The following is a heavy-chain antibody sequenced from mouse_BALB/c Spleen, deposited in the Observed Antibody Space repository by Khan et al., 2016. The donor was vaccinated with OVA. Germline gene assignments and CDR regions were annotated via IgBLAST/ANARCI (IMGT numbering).Heavy chain of an antibody. CDR2: IDPFNGGT. CDR1: GYSFTSYY. CDR3: ARGAFGY. V-gene: IGHV1S135*01. J-gene: IGHJ3*01. Sequence: VQLQQSGPELMKPGASVNISCKASGYSFTSYYIHWVRQSPGKSLEWIGYIDPFNGGTDYNQKFKGQATLTVDKSSSTAYMHLSSLTSEDSAVYYCARGAFGYWGQGTLVTVSA.